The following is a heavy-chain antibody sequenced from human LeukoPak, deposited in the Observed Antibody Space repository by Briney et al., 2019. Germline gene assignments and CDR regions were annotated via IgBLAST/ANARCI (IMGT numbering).Heavy chain of an antibody. J-gene: IGHJ6*03. CDR2: INHSGST. D-gene: IGHD3-22*01. V-gene: IGHV4-34*01. CDR1: GGSFSGYY. Sequence: SETLSLTCAVYGGSFSGYYWSWIRQPPGKGLEWIGEINHSGSTNYNPSLKSRVTISVDTSKSQFSLKLSSVTAADTAVYYCARGRADYYDSSGYYYAYYYMDVWGKGTTVTVSS. CDR3: ARGRADYYDSSGYYYAYYYMDV.